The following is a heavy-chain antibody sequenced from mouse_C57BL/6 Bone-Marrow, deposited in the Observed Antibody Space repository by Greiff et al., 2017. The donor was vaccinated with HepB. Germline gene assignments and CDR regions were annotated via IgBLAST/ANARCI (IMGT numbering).Heavy chain of an antibody. CDR2: IRNKANNHAT. CDR1: GFTFSDAW. Sequence: DVHLVESGGGLVQPGGSMKLSCAASGFTFSDAWMDWVRQSPEKGLEWVAEIRNKANNHATYYAESVKGRFTISRDDSKSSVYLQMNSLRAEDTGIYYCTSLITTVVAPMDYWGQGTSVTVSS. V-gene: IGHV6-6*01. CDR3: TSLITTVVAPMDY. D-gene: IGHD1-1*01. J-gene: IGHJ4*01.